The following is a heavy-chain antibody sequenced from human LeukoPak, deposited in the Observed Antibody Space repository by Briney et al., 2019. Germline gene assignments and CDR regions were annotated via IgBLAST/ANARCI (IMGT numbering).Heavy chain of an antibody. CDR1: GYSISSGYY. V-gene: IGHV4-38-2*02. J-gene: IGHJ5*02. Sequence: PSETLSLTCTVSGYSISSGYYWGWIRQPPGKGLEWIGSIYHSGSTYYNPSLKSRVTISVDTSKNQFSLKLSSVTAADTAVYYCARVYDFWSGYFSWFDPWGQGTLVTVSS. CDR3: ARVYDFWSGYFSWFDP. D-gene: IGHD3-3*01. CDR2: IYHSGST.